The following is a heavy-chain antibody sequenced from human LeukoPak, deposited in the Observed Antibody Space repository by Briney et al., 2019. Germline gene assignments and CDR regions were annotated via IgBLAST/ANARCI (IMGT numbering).Heavy chain of an antibody. V-gene: IGHV4-59*01. CDR2: IYYSGST. Sequence: SETLSLTCTVSGDSISGYYWSWIRQPPGKGLEWIGYIYYSGSTNYNPSLTSRVTISLDTSKNQFSLKLSSVTAADTAVYYCARGRYYFDYWGQGTLVTVSS. J-gene: IGHJ4*02. CDR3: ARGRYYFDY. CDR1: GDSISGYY.